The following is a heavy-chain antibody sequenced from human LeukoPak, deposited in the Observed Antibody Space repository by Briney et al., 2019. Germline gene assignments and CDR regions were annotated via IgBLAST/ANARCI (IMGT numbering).Heavy chain of an antibody. D-gene: IGHD1-26*01. Sequence: PGGSLRLSCAASGFTFSSYAMSWVRQAPGKGLEGVSAISGSGGSTYYADSVKGRFTISRDNSKNTLYLQMNSLRAEDTAVYYCARESGSYHAFDIWGQGTMVTVSS. CDR1: GFTFSSYA. V-gene: IGHV3-23*01. CDR2: ISGSGGST. J-gene: IGHJ3*02. CDR3: ARESGSYHAFDI.